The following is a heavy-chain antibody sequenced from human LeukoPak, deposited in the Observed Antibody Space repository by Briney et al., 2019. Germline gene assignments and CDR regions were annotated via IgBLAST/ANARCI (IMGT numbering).Heavy chain of an antibody. D-gene: IGHD3-10*01. Sequence: SQTLSLTCTVSGGSISSGGYYWSWIRQHPGKGLEWIGYIYYSGSTYYNPSLKSRVTISVDTSKNQFSLKLSSVTAADTAAYYCARASPMVRIYYYMDVWGKGTTVTVSS. CDR3: ARASPMVRIYYYMDV. J-gene: IGHJ6*03. CDR1: GGSISSGGYY. CDR2: IYYSGST. V-gene: IGHV4-31*03.